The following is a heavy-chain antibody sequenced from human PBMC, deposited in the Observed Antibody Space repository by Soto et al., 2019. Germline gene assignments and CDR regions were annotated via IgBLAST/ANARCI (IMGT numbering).Heavy chain of an antibody. D-gene: IGHD6-13*01. CDR3: TRVKGSSWSFDD. Sequence: PGGSLRLSCTASGFTFGDYAMSWFRQAPGKGLEWVGFIRSKAYGGTTEYAASVKGRFTISRDDSKSIAYLQMNSLKTEDTAVYDCTRVKGSSWSFDDWGQGTLVTVSS. CDR2: IRSKAYGGTT. CDR1: GFTFGDYA. V-gene: IGHV3-49*03. J-gene: IGHJ4*02.